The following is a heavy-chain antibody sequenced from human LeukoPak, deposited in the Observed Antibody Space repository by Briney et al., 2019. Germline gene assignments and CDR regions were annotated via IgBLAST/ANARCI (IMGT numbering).Heavy chain of an antibody. D-gene: IGHD4-17*01. V-gene: IGHV3-23*01. Sequence: GGPLRLSCAASGFTFSSYAMSWVRQAPGKGLEWVSAISGSGGSTYYADSVKGRFTISRDNSKNTLYLQMNSLRAEDTAVYYCAKDSRKTVTMNYWGQGTLVTVSS. CDR3: AKDSRKTVTMNY. CDR2: ISGSGGST. CDR1: GFTFSSYA. J-gene: IGHJ4*02.